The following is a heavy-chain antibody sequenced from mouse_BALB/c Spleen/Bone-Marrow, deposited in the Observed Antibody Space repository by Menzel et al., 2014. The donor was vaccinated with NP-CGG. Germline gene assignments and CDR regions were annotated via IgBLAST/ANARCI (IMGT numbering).Heavy chain of an antibody. J-gene: IGHJ4*01. CDR3: ARDSFLITRALDY. CDR1: GFSLTGYG. V-gene: IGHV2-6-7*01. Sequence: VKLMESGPGLVAPSQSLSITCTVSGFSLTGYGVSWVRQPPGKGLEWLGMIWGDGSTDYNSALKSRLSINKDNSKSQVFLKMNSLQTDETARYYCARDSFLITRALDYWGQGTSVTVSS. CDR2: IWGDGST. D-gene: IGHD2-4*01.